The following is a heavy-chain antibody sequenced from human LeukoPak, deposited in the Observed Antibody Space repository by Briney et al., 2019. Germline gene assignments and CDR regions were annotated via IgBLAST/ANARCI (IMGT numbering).Heavy chain of an antibody. J-gene: IGHJ4*02. CDR2: IWYDGSNK. CDR3: AREGPRGNSQFDY. D-gene: IGHD2/OR15-2a*01. CDR1: GFTFSSYG. Sequence: GGSLRLSCAASGFTFSSYGMHWVREAPGKGLEWVALIWYDGSNKYYADSVKGRLTISRDNSKNTLYLQMNSLRAEDTAVYYCAREGPRGNSQFDYWGQGTLVTVSS. V-gene: IGHV3-33*01.